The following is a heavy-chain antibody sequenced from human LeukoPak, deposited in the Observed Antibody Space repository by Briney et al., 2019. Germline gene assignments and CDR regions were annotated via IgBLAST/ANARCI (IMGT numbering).Heavy chain of an antibody. D-gene: IGHD3-22*01. CDR1: GGSISSYY. V-gene: IGHV4-59*12. CDR3: AGDYYDSSGYYYMDY. Sequence: SETLSLTCTVSGGSISSYYWSWIRQPPGKGLEWIGYIYYSGSTNYNPSLKSRVTISVDTSKNQFSLKLSSVTAADTAVYYCAGDYYDSSGYYYMDYWGQGTLVTVSS. CDR2: IYYSGST. J-gene: IGHJ4*02.